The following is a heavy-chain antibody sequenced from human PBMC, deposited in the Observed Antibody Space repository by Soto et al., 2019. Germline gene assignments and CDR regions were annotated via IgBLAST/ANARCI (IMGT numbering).Heavy chain of an antibody. Sequence: PSETLSLTCTVSGGSISSSSYFYTWVRQPPGKGLEWLGYIYYSGGTNYNPSLKSRVTISLDKSKSQFSLRLISVTAADTAVYYCTREQSDDNYFDPWGQGTLVTVSS. CDR2: IYYSGGT. CDR3: TREQSDDNYFDP. CDR1: GGSISSSSYF. D-gene: IGHD6-19*01. V-gene: IGHV4-61*01. J-gene: IGHJ5*02.